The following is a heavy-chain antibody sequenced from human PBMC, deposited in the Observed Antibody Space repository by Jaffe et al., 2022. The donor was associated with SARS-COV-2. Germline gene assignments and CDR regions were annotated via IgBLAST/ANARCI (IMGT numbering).Heavy chain of an antibody. D-gene: IGHD4-17*01. CDR2: IYTSGTT. CDR3: AREAGVTTNWFDP. J-gene: IGHJ5*02. Sequence: QVQLQESGPGLVKPSQTLSLTCTVSGGSVSSGTYYWSWIRQPAGKGLEWIGRIYTSGTTNYKPSLKSRVTISLDTSKNQFSLKLTSVTAADTAVYYCAREAGVTTNWFDPWGQGTLVTVSS. V-gene: IGHV4-61*02. CDR1: GGSVSSGTYY.